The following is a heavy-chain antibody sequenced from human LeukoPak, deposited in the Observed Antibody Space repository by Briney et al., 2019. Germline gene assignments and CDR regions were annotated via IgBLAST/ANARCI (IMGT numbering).Heavy chain of an antibody. CDR3: ARGYTYFVS. CDR2: IDGSSSHI. V-gene: IGHV3-23*01. J-gene: IGHJ4*02. CDR1: GFTFSSQA. D-gene: IGHD5-24*01. Sequence: GGSLRLSCAASGFTFSSQAMSWVRQTPGKGPEWVSSIDGSSSHIYYADSVKGRFTISRDNSKNTMYLQVNSLRAEDTAVYYCARGYTYFVSWGQGTLVTVSS.